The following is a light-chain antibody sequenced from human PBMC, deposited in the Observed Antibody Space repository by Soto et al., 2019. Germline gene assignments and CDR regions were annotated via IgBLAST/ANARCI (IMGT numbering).Light chain of an antibody. J-gene: IGLJ2*01. Sequence: QSALTQPASVSGSPGQSITISCTGTSSDVGSYNLVSWYQQHPGKAPKLMIYEGSKRPSGVSNRFSGSKSGNTASLTISGLQAEDEADYYCCSYAGSSTLYGVFDGGTKLTVL. V-gene: IGLV2-23*01. CDR1: SSDVGSYNL. CDR2: EGS. CDR3: CSYAGSSTLYGV.